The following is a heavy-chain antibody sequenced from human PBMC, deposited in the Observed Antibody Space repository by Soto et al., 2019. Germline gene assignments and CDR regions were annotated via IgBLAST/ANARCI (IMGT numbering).Heavy chain of an antibody. Sequence: QVQLQQSGPGLVMPSQTLSLTCVISGDSVSSNSAAWNWIRQSPSRGLEWLGRTYYRSKWYDDYAVSVRSRITITPDSSKNPFSLQLNSVTPEDTAVYYCARVDLRRSSLFWFDPWGQGTLVTVSS. D-gene: IGHD6-6*01. CDR1: GDSVSSNSAA. CDR3: ARVDLRRSSLFWFDP. V-gene: IGHV6-1*01. J-gene: IGHJ5*02. CDR2: TYYRSKWYD.